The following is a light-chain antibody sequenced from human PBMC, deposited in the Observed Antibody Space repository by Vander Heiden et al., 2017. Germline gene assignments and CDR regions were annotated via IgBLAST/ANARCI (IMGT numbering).Light chain of an antibody. CDR1: QGLLRTDGKTY. Sequence: IVMTKTPISLPVTPGKPASISCKSSQGLLRTDGKTYLYWYLLKPGQPPQLLIYEASNRFSGVPDRFSGSGSGTDFTLKISRLEAEDVGIYHCMQSVQFPLTFGRWTRVEIK. V-gene: IGKV2D-29*01. CDR3: MQSVQFPLT. CDR2: EAS. J-gene: IGKJ4*01.